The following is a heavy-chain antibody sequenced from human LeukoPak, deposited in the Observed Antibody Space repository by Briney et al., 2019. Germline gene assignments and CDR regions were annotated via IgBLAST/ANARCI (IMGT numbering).Heavy chain of an antibody. CDR3: ARLAGHSGIAYGMDV. J-gene: IGHJ6*02. CDR2: RNPNSGNT. D-gene: IGHD1-26*01. V-gene: IGHV1-8*01. Sequence: ASVKVSCKASGYTFTSYDINWVRKATGQGLEWMGWRNPNSGNTGYAQKFQGRATMTRNTSISTAYMELSSLRSEDTAVYYCARLAGHSGIAYGMDVWGQGTTVTVSS. CDR1: GYTFTSYD.